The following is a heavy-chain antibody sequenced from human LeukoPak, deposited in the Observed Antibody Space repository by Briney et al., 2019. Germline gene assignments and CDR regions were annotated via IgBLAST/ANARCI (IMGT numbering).Heavy chain of an antibody. CDR3: ARTCSSSSCYMVH. Sequence: ASVKVFYKASGYTFANFGITWVRQAPGQGLEWMGWISVYNGNTNYAQNLQGRVTLTTDASTSTAYMELRSLRSDDTALYYCARTCSSSSCYMVHWGQGTLVTVSS. CDR2: ISVYNGNT. D-gene: IGHD2-2*02. V-gene: IGHV1-18*01. CDR1: GYTFANFG. J-gene: IGHJ4*02.